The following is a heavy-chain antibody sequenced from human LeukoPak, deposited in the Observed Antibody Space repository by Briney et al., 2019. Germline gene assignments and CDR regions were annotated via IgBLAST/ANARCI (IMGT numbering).Heavy chain of an antibody. Sequence: PGGSLRLSCAASGFTFSSYAMHWVRQAPGKRLEWVAVISYDGSNKYYADSVKGRFTISRDNAKNTLYLQMNSLRAEDTAVYYCAKDTDYPDAFDIWGQGTMVTVSS. CDR3: AKDTDYPDAFDI. J-gene: IGHJ3*02. V-gene: IGHV3-30-3*01. D-gene: IGHD3-10*01. CDR2: ISYDGSNK. CDR1: GFTFSSYA.